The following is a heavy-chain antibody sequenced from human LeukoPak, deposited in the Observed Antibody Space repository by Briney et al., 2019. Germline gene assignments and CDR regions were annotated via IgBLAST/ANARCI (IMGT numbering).Heavy chain of an antibody. Sequence: SETLSLTCTVSGGSIFSYYWSWIRQPPGKGLEWIGYIYYSGSTNYNPSLKSRVTISVDTSKNQFSLKLSSVTAADTAVYYCARVQGDPSPYFDYWGQGTLVTVSS. CDR2: IYYSGST. CDR3: ARVQGDPSPYFDY. V-gene: IGHV4-59*01. CDR1: GGSIFSYY. J-gene: IGHJ4*02.